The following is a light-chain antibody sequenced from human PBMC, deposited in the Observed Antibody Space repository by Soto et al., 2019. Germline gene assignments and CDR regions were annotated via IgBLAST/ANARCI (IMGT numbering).Light chain of an antibody. J-gene: IGKJ1*01. CDR1: QSIGSW. CDR3: QQYDSYSTT. V-gene: IGKV1-5*01. CDR2: DAS. Sequence: DIQVPHSPSTLSASVVDRVTITFRASQSIGSWLAWYQQKPGKAPKLLIYDASSLETGVPSRFSGSGSGTEFTLTISSLQPDDFATYYCQQYDSYSTTFGQGTKV.